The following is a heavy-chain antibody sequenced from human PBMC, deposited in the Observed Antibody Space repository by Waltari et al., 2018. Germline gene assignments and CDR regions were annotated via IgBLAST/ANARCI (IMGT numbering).Heavy chain of an antibody. CDR3: AREEVLGVDAFDI. D-gene: IGHD2-8*01. CDR2: INPNSGGT. CDR1: GYTFTGYY. V-gene: IGHV1-2*06. J-gene: IGHJ3*02. Sequence: QVQLVQSGAEVKKPGASVKVSCKAAGYTFTGYYINWVRQAPGQGLEWMGRINPNSGGTNYAQKFQGRVTMTRDTSISTAYMELSRLRSDDTAVYYCAREEVLGVDAFDIWGQGTMVTVSS.